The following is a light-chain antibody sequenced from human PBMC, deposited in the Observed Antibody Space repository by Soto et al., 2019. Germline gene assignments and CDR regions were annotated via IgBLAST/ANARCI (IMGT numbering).Light chain of an antibody. CDR3: QQYNNWPPLT. CDR2: GAS. Sequence: TVMTQSPATLSVSPGERATLSCRASQSVSSNLAWYQQKPGQAPRLLIYGASTRATGIPARFSGSGSGAEFTLTISSLQSEDIAIYYCQQYNNWPPLTFGGGTKVEIK. J-gene: IGKJ4*01. CDR1: QSVSSN. V-gene: IGKV3-15*01.